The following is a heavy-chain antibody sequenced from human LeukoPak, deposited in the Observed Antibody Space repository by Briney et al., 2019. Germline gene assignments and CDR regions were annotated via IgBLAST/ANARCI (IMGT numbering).Heavy chain of an antibody. CDR3: ARGSPYYYDSSGYLDY. V-gene: IGHV1-69*04. Sequence: SVKVSCKASGGTFSSYAISWVRQAPGQGLEWMGRIIPILGIANYAQKFQGRVTITADKSTSTAYMELSSLRSEDTAVYYCARGSPYYYDSSGYLDYWGQGTLITVSS. CDR1: GGTFSSYA. CDR2: IIPILGIA. J-gene: IGHJ4*02. D-gene: IGHD3-22*01.